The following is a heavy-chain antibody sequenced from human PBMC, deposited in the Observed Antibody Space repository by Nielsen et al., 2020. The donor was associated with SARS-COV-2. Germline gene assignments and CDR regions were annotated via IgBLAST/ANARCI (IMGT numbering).Heavy chain of an antibody. D-gene: IGHD3-3*01. J-gene: IGHJ5*02. CDR2: ISAYNGNT. V-gene: IGHV1-18*01. Sequence: ASVKVSCKASGYTFTSYGISWVRQAPGQGLEWMGWISAYNGNTNYAQKLQGRVTMTTDTSTSTAYMELRSLRSDDTAVYYCARDGRRGNYDFWSGFSGWFDPWGQGTPVTVSS. CDR3: ARDGRRGNYDFWSGFSGWFDP. CDR1: GYTFTSYG.